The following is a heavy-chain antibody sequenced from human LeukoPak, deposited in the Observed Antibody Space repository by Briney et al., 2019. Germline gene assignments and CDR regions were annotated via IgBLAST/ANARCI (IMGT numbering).Heavy chain of an antibody. D-gene: IGHD6-13*01. J-gene: IGHJ4*02. Sequence: GSLRLSCAASGFTFSDYYVTWIRQPPGKGLEWIGTMSNSGSTYYNPSLKSRVAISGDTSKNQFSLKLTSVTAADTAVFYCARRSQTTAGRGIDYWGQGTLVTVSS. CDR2: MSNSGST. V-gene: IGHV4-38-2*01. CDR3: ARRSQTTAGRGIDY. CDR1: GFTFSDYY.